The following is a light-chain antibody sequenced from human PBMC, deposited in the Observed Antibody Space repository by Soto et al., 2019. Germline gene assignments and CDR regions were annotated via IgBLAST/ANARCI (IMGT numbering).Light chain of an antibody. CDR3: LQDINYPWT. V-gene: IGKV1-5*01. Sequence: DIQMPQSHSTLSASVGARVTITCRASQSISSWLAWYQQKPGKAPKLLIYDASNLQSGVPPRFSGSGSGTDFTLAISSLQPEDSATYYCLQDINYPWTFGQGNKVDIK. J-gene: IGKJ1*01. CDR1: QSISSW. CDR2: DAS.